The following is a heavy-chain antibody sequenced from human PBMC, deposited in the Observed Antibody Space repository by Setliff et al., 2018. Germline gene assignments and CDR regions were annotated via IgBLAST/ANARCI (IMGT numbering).Heavy chain of an antibody. CDR1: GYTFTTHG. Sequence: ASVKVSCKASGYTFTTHGISWVRQAPGQGLEWMGWISTDDGDTNFAQKFQGRVTLTTDTSTGTAYMELRSLTFDDTAVYYCARDWFCSGGDCSDVFDIWGQGTMVTVS. CDR3: ARDWFCSGGDCSDVFDI. CDR2: ISTDDGDT. V-gene: IGHV1-18*01. D-gene: IGHD2-21*02. J-gene: IGHJ3*02.